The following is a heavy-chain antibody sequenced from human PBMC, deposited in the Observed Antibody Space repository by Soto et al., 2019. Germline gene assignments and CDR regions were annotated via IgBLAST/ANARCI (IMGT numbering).Heavy chain of an antibody. CDR2: IYSGGST. Sequence: PGGSLRLSCAASVFTVSSNYMSWVRQAPGKGLEWVSVIYSGGSTYYADSVKGRFTISRDNSKNTLYLQMNSLRAEDTAVYYCARDRSSGGSCYPIGGWFDPWGQGTLVTVSS. J-gene: IGHJ5*02. V-gene: IGHV3-53*01. CDR3: ARDRSSGGSCYPIGGWFDP. CDR1: VFTVSSNY. D-gene: IGHD2-15*01.